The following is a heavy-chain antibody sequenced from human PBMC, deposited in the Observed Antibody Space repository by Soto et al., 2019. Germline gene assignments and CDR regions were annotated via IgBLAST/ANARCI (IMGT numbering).Heavy chain of an antibody. Sequence: GASVKVSCKASGYTFTGYYMHCVRQAPGQGLEWMGWINPNSGGTNCAQKFQGRVTMTRDTSISTAYMELSRLRSDDTAVYYCATTPYSSSSLYYYGMDVWGQGTTVTVSS. V-gene: IGHV1-2*02. CDR1: GYTFTGYY. D-gene: IGHD6-6*01. CDR2: INPNSGGT. J-gene: IGHJ6*02. CDR3: ATTPYSSSSLYYYGMDV.